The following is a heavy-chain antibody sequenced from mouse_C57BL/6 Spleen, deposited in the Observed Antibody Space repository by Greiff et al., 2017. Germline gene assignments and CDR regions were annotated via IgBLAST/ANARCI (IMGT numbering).Heavy chain of an antibody. J-gene: IGHJ2*01. Sequence: DVMLVESGGDLVKPGGSLKLSCAASGFTFSSYGMSWVRQTPDKRLEWVATISSGGSYTYYPDSVKGRFTISRDNAKNTLYLQMSSLKSEDTAMYYCARHEERGYFDYWGQGTTLTVSS. CDR3: ARHEERGYFDY. V-gene: IGHV5-6*02. CDR2: ISSGGSYT. CDR1: GFTFSSYG.